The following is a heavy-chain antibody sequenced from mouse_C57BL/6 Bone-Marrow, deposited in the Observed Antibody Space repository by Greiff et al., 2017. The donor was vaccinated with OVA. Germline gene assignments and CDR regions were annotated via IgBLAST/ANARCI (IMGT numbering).Heavy chain of an antibody. V-gene: IGHV5-17*01. CDR1: GFTFSDSG. J-gene: IGHJ2*01. Sequence: EVQVVESGGGLVKPGGSLKLSCAASGFTFSDSGMHWVRQAPEQGLEWVAYISRGSSTIYYADTVKGRFTISRDNAKNTLFLQMTSLRAEDTAMYYCARGRGVFDYWGKGTTLTVSS. CDR3: ARGRGVFDY. CDR2: ISRGSSTI.